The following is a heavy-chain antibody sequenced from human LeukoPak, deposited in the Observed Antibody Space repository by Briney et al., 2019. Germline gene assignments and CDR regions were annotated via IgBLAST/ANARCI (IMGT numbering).Heavy chain of an antibody. Sequence: SETLSLTCSVSGGSISSSSYYWGWIRQPPGKGLEWIGSIYYSGSTYYNPSLKSRVTISVDTSKNQFSLRLNSVTAADTAVYYCARGTIKVGATTEVSYYFDYWGQGTLVTVSS. J-gene: IGHJ4*02. D-gene: IGHD1-26*01. CDR2: IYYSGST. CDR3: ARGTIKVGATTEVSYYFDY. V-gene: IGHV4-39*01. CDR1: GGSISSSSYY.